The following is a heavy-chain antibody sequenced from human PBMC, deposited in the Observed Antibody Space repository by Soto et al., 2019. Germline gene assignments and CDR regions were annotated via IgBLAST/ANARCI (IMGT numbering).Heavy chain of an antibody. CDR3: ARHNGPLYVGYYYDMDV. Sequence: SETLSLTCTVSGGSISSSSYYWGWIRQPPGKGLEWIGSIYYSGYTYYNPSLKSRVTISVDTSKNQFSLKLSSVTAADTAVYYCARHNGPLYVGYYYDMDVWGQGTAVTVSS. CDR2: IYYSGYT. V-gene: IGHV4-39*01. D-gene: IGHD3-16*01. CDR1: GGSISSSSYY. J-gene: IGHJ6*02.